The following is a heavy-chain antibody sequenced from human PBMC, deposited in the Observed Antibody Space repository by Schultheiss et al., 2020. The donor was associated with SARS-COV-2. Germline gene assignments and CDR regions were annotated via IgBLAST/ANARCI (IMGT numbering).Heavy chain of an antibody. Sequence: GGSLRLSCAASGFSLITYAMTWVRQAPGKGLEWVSSFTASGGSTHYAASVKGRFTMSRDNAKNSLYLQMNNLRAEDTAVYYCAKDLWGSSPGSWGQGTLVTVSS. V-gene: IGHV3-23*01. CDR3: AKDLWGSSPGS. J-gene: IGHJ4*02. D-gene: IGHD6-13*01. CDR1: GFSLITYA. CDR2: FTASGGST.